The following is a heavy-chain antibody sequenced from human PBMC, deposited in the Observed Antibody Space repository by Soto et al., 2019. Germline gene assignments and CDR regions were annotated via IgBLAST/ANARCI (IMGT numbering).Heavy chain of an antibody. CDR1: GFTFSSYS. CDR2: ISSSSSYI. J-gene: IGHJ3*02. CDR3: VGIAVAGTEAFDI. V-gene: IGHV3-21*01. D-gene: IGHD6-19*01. Sequence: GGSLRLSCAASGFTFSSYSMNWVRQAPGKGLEWVSSISSSSSYIYYADSVKGRFTISRDNAKNSLYLQMNSLRAEDTAVYYCVGIAVAGTEAFDIWGQGTMVTVSS.